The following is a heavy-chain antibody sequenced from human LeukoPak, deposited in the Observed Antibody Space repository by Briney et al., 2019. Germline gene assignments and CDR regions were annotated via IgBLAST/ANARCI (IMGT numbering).Heavy chain of an antibody. J-gene: IGHJ4*02. CDR2: INTNTGNP. D-gene: IGHD3-22*01. CDR3: ARITGRDYYDSSGYLDYFDY. CDR1: GYTFTSYA. V-gene: IGHV7-4-1*02. Sequence: GASVTVSCKASGYTFTSYAMNWVRQAPGQGLEWMGWINTNTGNPTYAQGFTGRFVFSLDTSVSTAYLQISSLKAEDTAVYYCARITGRDYYDSSGYLDYFDYWGQGTLVTVSS.